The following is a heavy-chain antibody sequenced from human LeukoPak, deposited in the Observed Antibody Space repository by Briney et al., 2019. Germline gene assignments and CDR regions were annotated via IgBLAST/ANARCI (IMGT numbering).Heavy chain of an antibody. CDR1: GFTFTSSSA. CDR2: IVVGSDDI. J-gene: IGHJ4*02. D-gene: IGHD6-13*01. Sequence: GASVKVSCRASGFTFTSSSAIQWVRQARGQRLEWIGWIVVGSDDINYAQKFQERVTITRDMSTSTAYMELSSLSSEDTAVYYCAAPYSSTWFDYWGQGTLVTVSS. V-gene: IGHV1-58*02. CDR3: AAPYSSTWFDY.